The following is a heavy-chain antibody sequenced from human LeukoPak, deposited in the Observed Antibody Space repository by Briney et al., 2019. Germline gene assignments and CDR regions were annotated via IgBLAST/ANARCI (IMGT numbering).Heavy chain of an antibody. CDR2: ISAYNYNT. D-gene: IGHD4-17*01. V-gene: IGHV1-18*01. Sequence: ASVKVSCKTSGYTFTNYGINWVRQAPGQGLEWMGWISAYNYNTNYAQKVQGRVTLTTDTSTSTAYMELRSLTSDDTAMYYCARVPMGYGDYDDGPAFLGSNFDYWGQGTLVTVSS. CDR3: ARVPMGYGDYDDGPAFLGSNFDY. J-gene: IGHJ4*02. CDR1: GYTFTNYG.